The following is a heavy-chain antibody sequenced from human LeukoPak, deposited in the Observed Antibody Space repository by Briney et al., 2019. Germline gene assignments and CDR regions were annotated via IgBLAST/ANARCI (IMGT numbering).Heavy chain of an antibody. Sequence: AASVKVSCKASGYTFTIYDINWVRQAPGQGREWMGWMNPNSGNTGYAQKFQGRVTITRNTSISTAYMELSSLRSEDTAVYYCALGSLHGVPAAHFDYWGQGTLVTVSS. CDR1: GYTFTIYD. V-gene: IGHV1-8*01. J-gene: IGHJ4*02. D-gene: IGHD2-2*01. CDR2: MNPNSGNT. CDR3: ALGSLHGVPAAHFDY.